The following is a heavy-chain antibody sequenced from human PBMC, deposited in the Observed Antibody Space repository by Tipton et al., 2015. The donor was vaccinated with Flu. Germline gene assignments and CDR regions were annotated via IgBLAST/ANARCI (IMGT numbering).Heavy chain of an antibody. CDR2: FYYSGST. Sequence: TLSLTCSVSGGSISSYYWGWVRQFPGKGLEWIGYFYYSGSTNYNPSLQSRVTISVDRSKNQLSVKLTSVTAADTAVYFCARDDFLVPSALRYWGQGILVTVSS. V-gene: IGHV4-59*12. D-gene: IGHD3/OR15-3a*01. CDR1: GGSISSYY. CDR3: ARDDFLVPSALRY. J-gene: IGHJ4*02.